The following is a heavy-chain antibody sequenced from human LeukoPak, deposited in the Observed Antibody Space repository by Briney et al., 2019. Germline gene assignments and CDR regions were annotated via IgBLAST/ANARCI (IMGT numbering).Heavy chain of an antibody. CDR3: VRLGSGSYPDY. D-gene: IGHD1-26*01. Sequence: GESLKISCQGSGYRFTNYWIGWGRQMPGKGLECMGIMYPDDSDTTYSPSFQGQVTISADKYISTAYLQWSSLKASDTAMYYCVRLGSGSYPDYWGQGTLVTVSS. CDR2: MYPDDSDT. CDR1: GYRFTNYW. J-gene: IGHJ4*02. V-gene: IGHV5-51*01.